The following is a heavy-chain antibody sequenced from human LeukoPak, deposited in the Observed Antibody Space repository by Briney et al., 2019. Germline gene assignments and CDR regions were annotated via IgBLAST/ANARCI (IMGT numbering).Heavy chain of an antibody. V-gene: IGHV3-30*18. CDR2: ISSDGSKN. D-gene: IGHD2-2*01. CDR3: AKDGYRYCSSTSCFYFDY. Sequence: QSGGSLRLSCAASGFTFTNYAMHWVRQTPGKGLEWVALISSDGSKNIYADPVKGRFTVSRDNSKNTLYLQMNSLRAEDTAVYYCAKDGYRYCSSTSCFYFDYWGQGTLVTVSS. CDR1: GFTFTNYA. J-gene: IGHJ4*02.